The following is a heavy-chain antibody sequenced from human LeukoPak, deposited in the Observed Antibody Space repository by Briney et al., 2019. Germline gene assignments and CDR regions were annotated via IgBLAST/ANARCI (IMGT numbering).Heavy chain of an antibody. CDR1: GFTFSSYE. J-gene: IGHJ4*02. D-gene: IGHD1-7*01. CDR3: ARDELTGAFDY. CDR2: IKEDGSQK. V-gene: IGHV3-7*01. Sequence: PGGSLRLSCAASGFTFSSYEMNWVRQAPGKGLEWVANIKEDGSQKYYVDSVKGRFTISRDNAKKSLYLEMSSLRAEDTALYYCARDELTGAFDYWGQGTLVTVSS.